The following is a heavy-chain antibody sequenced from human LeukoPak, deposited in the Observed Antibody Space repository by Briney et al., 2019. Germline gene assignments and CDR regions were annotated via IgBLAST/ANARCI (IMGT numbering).Heavy chain of an antibody. CDR2: ISYDGSNK. V-gene: IGHV3-30*18. Sequence: PGGSLRLSCAASGFTFSSYGMHWVRQAPGKGLEWVAVISYDGSNKYYADSVKGRFTISRDNSKNTLYLQMNSLRAEDTAVYYCAKDSLGVVPAAMNLPMGYYYYGMDVWGQGTTVTVSS. CDR1: GFTFSSYG. J-gene: IGHJ6*02. D-gene: IGHD2-2*01. CDR3: AKDSLGVVPAAMNLPMGYYYYGMDV.